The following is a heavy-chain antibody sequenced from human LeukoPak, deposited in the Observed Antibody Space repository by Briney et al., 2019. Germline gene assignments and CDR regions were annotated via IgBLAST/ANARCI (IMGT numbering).Heavy chain of an antibody. V-gene: IGHV3-7*01. Sequence: GGSLRLSCAASGFTLSSYAMSWVRQAPGKGLEWVANIKQDGSEKYYADSVKGRFTISRDNAKNSLYLQMNSLRAEDTAVYYCARDRYCSGGSCSYYYYGMDVWGQGTTVTVSS. D-gene: IGHD2-15*01. CDR3: ARDRYCSGGSCSYYYYGMDV. CDR2: IKQDGSEK. CDR1: GFTLSSYA. J-gene: IGHJ6*02.